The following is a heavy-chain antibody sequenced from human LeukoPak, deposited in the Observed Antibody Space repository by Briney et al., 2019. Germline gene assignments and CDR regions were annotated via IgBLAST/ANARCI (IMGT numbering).Heavy chain of an antibody. Sequence: PGGSLRLSCAASGFTFSDYYMSWIRQAPGKGLGWVSYISSSGSTIYYAASVQGRFTISRDNAKNSLYLQMNSLRAEDTAAYYCARGRGSANWFDPWGQGTLVTVSS. J-gene: IGHJ5*02. V-gene: IGHV3-11*01. CDR3: ARGRGSANWFDP. CDR2: ISSSGSTI. CDR1: GFTFSDYY. D-gene: IGHD2-15*01.